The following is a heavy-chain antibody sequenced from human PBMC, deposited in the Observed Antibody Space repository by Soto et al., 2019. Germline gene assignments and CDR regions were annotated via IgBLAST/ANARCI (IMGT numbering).Heavy chain of an antibody. CDR1: GFTFSSYW. CDR2: IKQDGSEK. J-gene: IGHJ2*01. CDR3: VSWDIVDWYFDL. V-gene: IGHV3-7*03. D-gene: IGHD2-15*01. Sequence: VRLVESGGGVVQPENSLRLSCAASGFTFSSYWMSWVRQAPGKGLEWVANIKQDGSEKYYVDSVKGRFTISRDNAKNSLYLQMNSLRAEDTAVYYCVSWDIVDWYFDLWGRGTLVTVSS.